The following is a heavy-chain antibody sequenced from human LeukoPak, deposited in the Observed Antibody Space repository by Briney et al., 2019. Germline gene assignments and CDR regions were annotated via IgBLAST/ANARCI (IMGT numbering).Heavy chain of an antibody. CDR3: ARGPVVPAANDAFDI. CDR2: IIPIFGIA. Sequence: SVKVSCKAPGGTFSSYAISWVRQAPGQGLEWMGRIIPIFGIANYAQKFQGRVTITADKSTSTAYMELSSLRSEDTAVYYCARGPVVPAANDAFDIWGQGTMVTVSS. J-gene: IGHJ3*02. D-gene: IGHD2-2*01. CDR1: GGTFSSYA. V-gene: IGHV1-69*04.